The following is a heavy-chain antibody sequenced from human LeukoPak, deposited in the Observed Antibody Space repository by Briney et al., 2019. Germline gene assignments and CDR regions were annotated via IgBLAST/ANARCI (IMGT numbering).Heavy chain of an antibody. CDR2: INHSGST. J-gene: IGHJ4*02. Sequence: SETLSLTCAVYGGSFSGYYWSWIRQPPGKGLEWIGEINHSGSTNYNPSLKSRVTISVDTSKNQFSLKLSSVTAADTAVYYCARGYSSGWYRRDNDYWGQGTLVTVSS. CDR3: ARGYSSGWYRRDNDY. V-gene: IGHV4-34*01. CDR1: GGSFSGYY. D-gene: IGHD6-19*01.